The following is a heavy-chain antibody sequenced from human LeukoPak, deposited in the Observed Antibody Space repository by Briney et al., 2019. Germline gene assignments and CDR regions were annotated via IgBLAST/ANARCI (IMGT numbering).Heavy chain of an antibody. V-gene: IGHV5-51*01. D-gene: IGHD4-17*01. CDR1: GYSFISYW. CDR3: ARLPTVDYGDYHPLRY. Sequence: GESLKISCKASGYSFISYWIAWVRQMPGKGLEWMGIIYPGDSDTRYSPSFQGQVTISADKSISTAYLQWSSLEASDTAMYYCARLPTVDYGDYHPLRYWGQGTLVTVSS. CDR2: IYPGDSDT. J-gene: IGHJ4*02.